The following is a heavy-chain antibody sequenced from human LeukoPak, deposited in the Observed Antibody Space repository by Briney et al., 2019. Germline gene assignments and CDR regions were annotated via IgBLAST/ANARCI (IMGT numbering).Heavy chain of an antibody. V-gene: IGHV3-23*01. CDR1: GFTFSGYA. Sequence: GGSLRLSCAASGFTFSGYAMSWVRQAPGKGLEWVSAISDSGGNTYYADSVKGRFTISRDNSKNTLYLQMNSLRAEDTAVYYCAKDLGSSGWYRYFDHWGQGALVTVSS. CDR2: ISDSGGNT. J-gene: IGHJ4*02. D-gene: IGHD6-19*01. CDR3: AKDLGSSGWYRYFDH.